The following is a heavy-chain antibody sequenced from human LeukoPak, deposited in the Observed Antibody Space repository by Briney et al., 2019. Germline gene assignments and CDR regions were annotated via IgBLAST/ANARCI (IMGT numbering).Heavy chain of an antibody. Sequence: SETLSLTCTVSGGSISSYYWSWIRQPPGKGLEWLGYIYYSGSTNYNPSLKSRVTISVDTSKNQFSLKLSSVTAADTAVYYCARDNYYDSSGPYYFDYWGQGTLVTVSS. CDR1: GGSISSYY. CDR2: IYYSGST. D-gene: IGHD3-22*01. V-gene: IGHV4-59*01. CDR3: ARDNYYDSSGPYYFDY. J-gene: IGHJ4*02.